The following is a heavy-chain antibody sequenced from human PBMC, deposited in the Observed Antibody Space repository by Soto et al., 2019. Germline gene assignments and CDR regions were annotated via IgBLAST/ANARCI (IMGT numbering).Heavy chain of an antibody. CDR1: GGSFSGYY. Sequence: QVQLQQWGAGLLKPSETLSLTCAVYGGSFSGYYWSWIRQPPGKGLEWIGEINHSGSTNYNPSLKSRVTISVDTSKNQFSLKLSSVTAADTAVYYCAICRYIYYYYGMDVWGQGTTVTVSS. V-gene: IGHV4-34*01. CDR3: AICRYIYYYYGMDV. CDR2: INHSGST. D-gene: IGHD1-26*01. J-gene: IGHJ6*02.